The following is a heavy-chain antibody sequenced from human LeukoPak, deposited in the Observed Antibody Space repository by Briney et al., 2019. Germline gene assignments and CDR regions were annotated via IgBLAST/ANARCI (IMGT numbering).Heavy chain of an antibody. D-gene: IGHD3-9*01. V-gene: IGHV4-39*01. CDR3: ANADILTGYDNWFDP. Sequence: PSETLSLTCTVSGGSISSSSYYWGWIRQPPGKGLEWIGSIYYTGSTYYNPSLKSRVIISLDTSKNQFSLKMYSVTAADTAVYYCANADILTGYDNWFDPWGQGTLVTVSS. CDR1: GGSISSSSYY. J-gene: IGHJ5*02. CDR2: IYYTGST.